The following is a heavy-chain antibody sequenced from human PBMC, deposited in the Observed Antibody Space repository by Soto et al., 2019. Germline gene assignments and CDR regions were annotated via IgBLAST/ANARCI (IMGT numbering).Heavy chain of an antibody. CDR1: GGSISSYY. D-gene: IGHD6-19*01. CDR2: IYYSGST. CDR3: ARDLGIAVAGRQGAFYI. V-gene: IGHV4-59*01. J-gene: IGHJ3*02. Sequence: SETLCLTCTVSGGSISSYYWSWIRQPPGKGLGWIGYIYYSGSTNYNPSLKSRVTISVDTSKNQFSLKLSSVTAADTAVYYCARDLGIAVAGRQGAFYIWGQGTMVTVSS.